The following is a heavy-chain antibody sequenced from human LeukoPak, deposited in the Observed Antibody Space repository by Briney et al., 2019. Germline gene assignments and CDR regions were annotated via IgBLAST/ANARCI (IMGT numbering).Heavy chain of an antibody. J-gene: IGHJ4*02. V-gene: IGHV3-21*01. CDR1: GFTFSSYS. CDR2: ISSGSSYI. CDR3: ARSPQLDIVVVVAAIDY. D-gene: IGHD2-15*01. Sequence: GGSLRLSCAASGFTFSSYSMNWVRQAPGKGLEWVSSISSGSSYIYYADSVEGRFTISRDNAKNSLYLQMNSLRAEDTAVYYCARSPQLDIVVVVAAIDYWGQGTLVTVSS.